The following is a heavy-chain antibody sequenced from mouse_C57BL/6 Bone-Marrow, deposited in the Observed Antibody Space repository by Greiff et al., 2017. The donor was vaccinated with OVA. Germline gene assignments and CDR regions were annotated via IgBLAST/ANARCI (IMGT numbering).Heavy chain of an antibody. CDR2: IDPEDGDT. D-gene: IGHD2-2*01. CDR1: GFNIKDYY. CDR3: TPSTMVTPWFAY. J-gene: IGHJ3*01. V-gene: IGHV14-1*01. Sequence: VQLQQSGAELVRPGASVKLSCTASGFNIKDYYMHWVNQRPEQGLEWIGRIDPEDGDTEYAPKFQGKATMTADTSSNTAYLQLSSLTSEDTAVYYCTPSTMVTPWFAYWGQGTLVTVSA.